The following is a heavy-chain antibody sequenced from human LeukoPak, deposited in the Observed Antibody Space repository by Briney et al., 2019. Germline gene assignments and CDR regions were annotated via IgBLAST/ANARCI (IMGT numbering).Heavy chain of an antibody. V-gene: IGHV4-59*08. D-gene: IGHD3-9*01. CDR3: ARGGNKYDILTGYYRGRANWFDP. CDR1: GGSISSYY. CDR2: IYYSGST. Sequence: KPSETLSLTCTVSGGSISSYYWNWIRQPPGKGLEWIGYIYYSGSTNYNPSLKSRVTISVDTSKNQFSLKLSSVTAADTAVYYCARGGNKYDILTGYYRGRANWFDPWGQGTLVTVSS. J-gene: IGHJ5*02.